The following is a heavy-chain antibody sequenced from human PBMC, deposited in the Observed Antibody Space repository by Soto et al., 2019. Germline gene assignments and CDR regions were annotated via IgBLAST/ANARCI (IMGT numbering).Heavy chain of an antibody. Sequence: TLSLTCTVPGGSINSAGYSWSWIRQPPGKGLEWIGYIYHSGSTYYNPSLKSRVTISVDRSKNQFSLKLSSVTAADTAVYYCARDLGLLWFGGLGYWGQGTLVTVSS. CDR3: ARDLGLLWFGGLGY. D-gene: IGHD3-10*01. CDR1: GGSINSAGYS. J-gene: IGHJ4*02. CDR2: IYHSGST. V-gene: IGHV4-30-2*01.